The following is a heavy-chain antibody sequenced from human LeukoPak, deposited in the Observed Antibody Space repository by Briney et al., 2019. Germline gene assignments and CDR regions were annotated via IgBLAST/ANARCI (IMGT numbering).Heavy chain of an antibody. CDR1: GYTFTSYA. CDR2: INAGNGNT. D-gene: IGHD4-17*01. Sequence: ASVKVSCKASGYTFTSYAMHWVRQAPGQRLEWMGWINAGNGNTKYSQKFQGRVTITSDTSASTAYMELSSLRSEDTAVYYCARGRYDYGDNGGWFDPWGQGTLVTVSS. V-gene: IGHV1-3*01. CDR3: ARGRYDYGDNGGWFDP. J-gene: IGHJ5*02.